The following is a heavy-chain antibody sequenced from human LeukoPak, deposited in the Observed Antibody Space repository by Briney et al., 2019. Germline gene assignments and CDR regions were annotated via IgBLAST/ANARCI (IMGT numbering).Heavy chain of an antibody. CDR3: AKDITIFGVTDWFDP. V-gene: IGHV3-53*01. J-gene: IGHJ5*02. CDR1: GFTVSSNY. Sequence: PGGSLRLSCAASGFTVSSNYMSWVRQAPGKGLEWVSVIYSGGSTYYADSVKGRFTISRDNSKNTLYLQMNSLRAEDTAVYYCAKDITIFGVTDWFDPWGQGTLVTVSS. D-gene: IGHD3-3*01. CDR2: IYSGGST.